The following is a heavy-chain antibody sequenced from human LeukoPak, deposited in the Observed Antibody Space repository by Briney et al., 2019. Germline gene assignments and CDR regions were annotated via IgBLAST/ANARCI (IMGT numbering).Heavy chain of an antibody. V-gene: IGHV4-59*01. CDR3: ARGNILLGTFDY. D-gene: IGHD3-9*01. CDR1: GGSISSYY. CDR2: IYYSGST. Sequence: PSGTLSLTCTVSGGSISSYYWSWIRQPPRKGLEWIGYIYYSGSTNYNPSLKSRVTISVDTSKNQFSLKLSSVTAADTAVYYCARGNILLGTFDYWGQGTLVTVSS. J-gene: IGHJ4*02.